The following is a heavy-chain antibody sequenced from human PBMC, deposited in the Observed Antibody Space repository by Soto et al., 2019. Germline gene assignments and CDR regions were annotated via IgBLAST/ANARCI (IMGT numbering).Heavy chain of an antibody. V-gene: IGHV1-69*06. CDR2: IIPIFDTA. Sequence: QVQLVQSGAEVKKPGSSVKVSCKASGGTFSSYAISWVRQAPGQGLEWMGVIIPIFDTANYAQKFQGRVTITADKSTSTAYMELSSLRSEDTAVYFCARDLSSMVRRDYYYYGMDVWGQGTTVTVSS. J-gene: IGHJ6*02. CDR3: ARDLSSMVRRDYYYYGMDV. CDR1: GGTFSSYA. D-gene: IGHD3-10*01.